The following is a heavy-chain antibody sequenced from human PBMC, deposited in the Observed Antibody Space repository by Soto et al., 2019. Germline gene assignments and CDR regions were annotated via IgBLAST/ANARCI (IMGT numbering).Heavy chain of an antibody. Sequence: SLQVSCKGSESTFKSYGITWVRRAPGQGLEWMATIIPIFGSTNYAQKFQGRVRLTADESTNIVYMELSSLRSEDTAVYYCARPREGYVASLKKYFEYWGQGTPGNGS. J-gene: IGHJ4*02. CDR2: IIPIFGST. CDR1: ESTFKSYG. V-gene: IGHV1-69*13. D-gene: IGHD5-12*01. CDR3: ARPREGYVASLKKYFEY.